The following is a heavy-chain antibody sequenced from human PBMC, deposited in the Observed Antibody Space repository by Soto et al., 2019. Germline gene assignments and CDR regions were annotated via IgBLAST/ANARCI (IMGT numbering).Heavy chain of an antibody. D-gene: IGHD3-3*01. CDR2: INHSGST. V-gene: IGHV4-34*01. CDR3: ARGNYFSFQAEDGIRDTVPVSAFLLNRSSDL. J-gene: IGHJ2*01. Sequence: PGKGLEWIGEINHSGSTNYNPSLKSRVTISVDTSKNQFSLKLSSVTAADTAVYYCARGNYFSFQAEDGIRDTVPVSAFLLNRSSDL.